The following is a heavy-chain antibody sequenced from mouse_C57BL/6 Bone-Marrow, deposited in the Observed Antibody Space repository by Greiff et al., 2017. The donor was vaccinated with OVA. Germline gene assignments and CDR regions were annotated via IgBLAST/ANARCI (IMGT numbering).Heavy chain of an antibody. Sequence: EVQLVESGGGLVQPKGSLKLSCASSGFSFNTYAMNWVRQAPGKGLEWVARIRSKSNNYATYYADSVKDRFTISRDDSESMLYLQMNSLKTEDTAMYYCVRQKECGVLAMDYWGQGTSVTVSS. CDR2: IRSKSNNYAT. J-gene: IGHJ4*01. CDR1: GFSFNTYA. CDR3: VRQKECGVLAMDY. V-gene: IGHV10-1*01.